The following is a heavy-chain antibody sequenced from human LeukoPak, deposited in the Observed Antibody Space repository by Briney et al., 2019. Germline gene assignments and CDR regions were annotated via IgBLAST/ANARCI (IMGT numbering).Heavy chain of an antibody. V-gene: IGHV1-8*01. CDR3: ATDSDPWGPAAGTIDY. CDR2: MNPNSGNT. J-gene: IGHJ4*02. CDR1: GYTFTSYD. D-gene: IGHD6-13*01. Sequence: GASVKVSCKASGYTFTSYDINWVRQATGQGLEWMGWMNPNSGNTGYAQKFQGRVTMTEDTSTDTAYMELNNLRSEDTAVYYCATDSDPWGPAAGTIDYWGQGTLVTVSS.